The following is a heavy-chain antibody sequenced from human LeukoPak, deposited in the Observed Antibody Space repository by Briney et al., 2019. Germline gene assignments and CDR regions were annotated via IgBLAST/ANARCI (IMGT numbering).Heavy chain of an antibody. CDR2: INPNIGAT. V-gene: IGHV1-2*02. CDR1: GYTFTGYY. J-gene: IGHJ4*02. CDR3: ARDRVGSGWPRPFYFEN. Sequence: GASVKVSCKPSGYTFTGYYLHWVRQAPGQALEWMGWINPNIGATMYAEKFQGRVTMTRDTSISTAYMELSSLRSDDTALYYCARDRVGSGWPRPFYFENWGQGTLVTVSS. D-gene: IGHD6-19*01.